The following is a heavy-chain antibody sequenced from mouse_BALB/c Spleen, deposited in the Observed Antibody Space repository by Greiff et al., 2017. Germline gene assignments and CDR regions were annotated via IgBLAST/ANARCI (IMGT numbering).Heavy chain of an antibody. CDR1: GFDFSRYW. J-gene: IGHJ2*01. V-gene: IGHV4-1*02. CDR3: ARQTGTGPFLYYFDY. Sequence: DVKLVESGGGLVQPGGSLKLSCAASGFDFSRYWMSWVRQAPGKGLEWIGEINPDSSTINYTPSLKDKFIISRDNAKNTLYLQMSKVRSEDTALYYCARQTGTGPFLYYFDYWGQGTTLTVSS. D-gene: IGHD4-1*01. CDR2: INPDSSTI.